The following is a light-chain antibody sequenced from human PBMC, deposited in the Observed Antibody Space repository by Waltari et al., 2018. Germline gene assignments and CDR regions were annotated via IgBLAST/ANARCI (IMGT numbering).Light chain of an antibody. CDR2: WAS. CDR3: LQYFSSPYS. CDR1: QSVLYSPNNKNY. J-gene: IGKJ2*01. Sequence: DIVMTQSPDSLAVSLGERATINCKSSQSVLYSPNNKNYVAWYQHKPRQPPKLLIYWASARESGVPDRFSGSVSGTEFTLTITRLQAEDVAVYYCLQYFSSPYSFGQGTKLEIK. V-gene: IGKV4-1*01.